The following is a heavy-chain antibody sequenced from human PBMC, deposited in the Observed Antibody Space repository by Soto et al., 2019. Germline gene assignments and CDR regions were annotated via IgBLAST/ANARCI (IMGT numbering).Heavy chain of an antibody. J-gene: IGHJ6*02. V-gene: IGHV3-21*01. Sequence: GGSLRLSCAASGFSFSNYTMNWVRQAPGKGLDWLSSISRSSSNIFYADSVKGRFTVSRDNANNLLYLQINSLSAEDTAIYYCAKDLKVAASNSYFYYGMDVWGQGTTVTVSS. D-gene: IGHD6-19*01. CDR3: AKDLKVAASNSYFYYGMDV. CDR2: ISRSSSNI. CDR1: GFSFSNYT.